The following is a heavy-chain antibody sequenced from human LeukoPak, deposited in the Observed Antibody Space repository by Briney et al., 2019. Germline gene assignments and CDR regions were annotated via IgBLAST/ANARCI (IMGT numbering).Heavy chain of an antibody. V-gene: IGHV4-39*07. D-gene: IGHD6-19*01. CDR3: ARGLAGIAVAGTCWFDP. CDR2: IYYSGST. J-gene: IGHJ5*02. Sequence: PSETLSLTCTVSGGSISSSSYYWGWIRQPPGKGLEWIGSIYYSGSTYYNPSLKSRVTISVDTSKNQFSLKLSSVTAADTAVYYCARGLAGIAVAGTCWFDPWGQGTLVTVSS. CDR1: GGSISSSSYY.